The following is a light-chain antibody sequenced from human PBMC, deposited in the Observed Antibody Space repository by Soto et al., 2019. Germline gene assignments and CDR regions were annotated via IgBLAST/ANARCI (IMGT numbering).Light chain of an antibody. CDR3: CSYAGSTTFWV. J-gene: IGLJ3*02. Sequence: QSALTQPASVSGSPGQSITISCTGTSSDVGTYNLVSWYQQHPGKAPKLIIYEGIKRPSGVSNRFSGSKSGNTASLTVSGLQAEDEADYFCCSYAGSTTFWVFGGGTKLTVL. V-gene: IGLV2-23*01. CDR1: SSDVGTYNL. CDR2: EGI.